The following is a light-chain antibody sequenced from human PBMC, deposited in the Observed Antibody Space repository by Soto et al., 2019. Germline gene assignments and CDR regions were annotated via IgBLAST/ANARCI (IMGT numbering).Light chain of an antibody. J-gene: IGKJ2*01. CDR3: QQYNNWPYT. CDR2: AAS. Sequence: EIVMTQSPATLSVSPGERVTLSCWASQSVFTNLAWSQHKPGQAPRLLIYAASTRATGIAARFSGSGSGTEFTLTIGSLQSEDFAIYYCQQYNNWPYTFGQGTKLEIK. V-gene: IGKV3-15*01. CDR1: QSVFTN.